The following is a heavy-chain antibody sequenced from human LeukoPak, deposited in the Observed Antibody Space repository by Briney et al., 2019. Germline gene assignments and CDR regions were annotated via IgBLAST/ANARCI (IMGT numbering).Heavy chain of an antibody. CDR3: ARGRFIFKYYYDSSGYYPEFNFDY. J-gene: IGHJ4*02. V-gene: IGHV3-21*04. D-gene: IGHD3-22*01. Sequence: GGSLRLSCAASGFTFSSYSMNWVRQAPGKGLEWASSISSSSSYIYYADSVKGRFTISRDNAKNSLYLQMNSLRSEDTAVYYCARGRFIFKYYYDSSGYYPEFNFDYWGQGTLVTVSS. CDR1: GFTFSSYS. CDR2: ISSSSSYI.